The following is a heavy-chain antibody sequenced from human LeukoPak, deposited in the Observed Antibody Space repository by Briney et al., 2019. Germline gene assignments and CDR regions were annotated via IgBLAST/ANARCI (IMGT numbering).Heavy chain of an antibody. D-gene: IGHD3-9*01. J-gene: IGHJ4*02. CDR1: GYTFTGYY. V-gene: IGHV1-2*04. CDR3: ARATSYDILTGYYHPGNFDY. CDR2: INPNSGGT. Sequence: ASVKVSCKASGYTFTGYYMHWVRQAPGQGLEWMGWINPNSGGTNYAQKFQGWATMTRDTSISTAYMELSRLRSDDTAVYYCARATSYDILTGYYHPGNFDYWGQGTLVTVSS.